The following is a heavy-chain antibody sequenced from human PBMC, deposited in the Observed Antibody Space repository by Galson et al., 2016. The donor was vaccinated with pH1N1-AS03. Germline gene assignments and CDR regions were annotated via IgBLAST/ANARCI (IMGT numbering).Heavy chain of an antibody. CDR3: ARDFYDSSGYSKAPFDY. CDR2: ISNSGST. V-gene: IGHV4-59*01. D-gene: IGHD3-22*01. CDR1: GGSISSYY. Sequence: ETLSLTCTVSGGSISSYYWSWIRQPPGKGLEWIGYISNSGSTNYNPSLKSRVTISVDRSKSQFSLKMSSVTAADTAVYYCARDFYDSSGYSKAPFDYWGQGALVTVSS. J-gene: IGHJ4*02.